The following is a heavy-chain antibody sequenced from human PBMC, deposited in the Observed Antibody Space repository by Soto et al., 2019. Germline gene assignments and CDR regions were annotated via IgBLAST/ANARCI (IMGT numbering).Heavy chain of an antibody. J-gene: IGHJ2*01. CDR1: GGSFSSTSNY. CDR2: IYYNGNT. CDR3: ARHWALAAAAQYWYVDR. V-gene: IGHV4-39*01. Sequence: PSETLSLTCTVSGGSFSSTSNYWGWIRQPPGKGLEWIGSIYYNGNTYVNPSLKSRVAIFVDTSKSQFSLELTSVTAADTAVYYCARHWALAAAAQYWYVDRWGRGTQVTVSS. D-gene: IGHD6-13*01.